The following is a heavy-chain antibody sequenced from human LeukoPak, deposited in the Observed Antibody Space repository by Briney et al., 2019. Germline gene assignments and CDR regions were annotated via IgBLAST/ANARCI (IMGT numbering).Heavy chain of an antibody. CDR3: ARDYRITTIVAIGY. J-gene: IGHJ4*02. V-gene: IGHV1-18*01. D-gene: IGHD3-22*01. CDR2: ISAYNGNT. Sequence: ASVKVSCKASGCTFTSYGISWVRQAPGQGLEWMGWISAYNGNTNYAQKLQGRVTMTTDTSTSTAYMELRSLRSDDTAVYYCARDYRITTIVAIGYWGRGTLVTVSS. CDR1: GCTFTSYG.